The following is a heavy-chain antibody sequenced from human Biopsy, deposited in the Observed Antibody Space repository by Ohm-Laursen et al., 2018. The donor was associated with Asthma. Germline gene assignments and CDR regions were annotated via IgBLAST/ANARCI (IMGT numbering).Heavy chain of an antibody. CDR1: GDIFSSFP. D-gene: IGHD5-12*01. V-gene: IGHV1-69*01. Sequence: SSVKVSCNTSGDIFSSFPFSWVRQAPGQGLEWMGGIIPIFGTANYAQKFQGRVTITADESTSTAYMELSSLSSEDTAVYYCARGYSGSDRIVYYYSGLEVWGQGTTVTVSS. CDR3: ARGYSGSDRIVYYYSGLEV. J-gene: IGHJ6*02. CDR2: IIPIFGTA.